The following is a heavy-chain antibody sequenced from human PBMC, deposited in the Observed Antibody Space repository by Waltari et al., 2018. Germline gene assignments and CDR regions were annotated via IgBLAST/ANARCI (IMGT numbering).Heavy chain of an antibody. CDR1: GFTFSIYA. J-gene: IGHJ6*02. CDR3: AKDQTSGRPLAYAMDA. D-gene: IGHD6-6*01. V-gene: IGHV3-23*01. Sequence: DVQLLESGGGLAQVGGSLRLSCAASGFTFSIYAMGWVRQAPGKGLEWVSGTSGRGSPYYADSVKGRFTISRDNSKNTLYLEMNNLRAEDTAIYYCAKDQTSGRPLAYAMDAWGQGTTVTVSS. CDR2: TSGRGSP.